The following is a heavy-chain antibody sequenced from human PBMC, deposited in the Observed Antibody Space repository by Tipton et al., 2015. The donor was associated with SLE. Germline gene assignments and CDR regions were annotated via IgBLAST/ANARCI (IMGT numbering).Heavy chain of an antibody. CDR2: IYTSGST. Sequence: TLSLTCTVSGGSISSGGYSWSWIRQPAGKGLEWIGRIYTSGSTNYNPSLKSRVTISVDTSKNQFSLKLSSVTAADTAVYYCARANWGSRAVLGAFDIWGQGTMVTVSS. CDR1: GGSISSGGYS. CDR3: ARANWGSRAVLGAFDI. J-gene: IGHJ3*02. V-gene: IGHV4-61*02. D-gene: IGHD7-27*01.